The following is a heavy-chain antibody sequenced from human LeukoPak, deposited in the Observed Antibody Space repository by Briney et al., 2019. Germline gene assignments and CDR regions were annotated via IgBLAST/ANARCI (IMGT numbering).Heavy chain of an antibody. CDR2: LSSGSSAI. Sequence: GGSLRLSCEDSGFTFTTYSMTWVRQAPGKGLEWVSILSSGSSAIFSADALKGRFTISRDDAKNLLYLDMNSLRAEDTAVYYCARGHAAVTRHFDFWGQGTLVTVSS. J-gene: IGHJ4*02. CDR1: GFTFTTYS. D-gene: IGHD4-17*01. CDR3: ARGHAAVTRHFDF. V-gene: IGHV3-21*01.